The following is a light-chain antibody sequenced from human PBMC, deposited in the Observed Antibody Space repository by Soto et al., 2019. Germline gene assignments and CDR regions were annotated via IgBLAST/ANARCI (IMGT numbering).Light chain of an antibody. CDR1: QSVSNNY. J-gene: IGKJ4*01. Sequence: EIVLMQSPGTLSLSPGERATLSCRASQSVSNNYVAWYQQKPGQAPRLLIAGASSRATGIPDRFSGSGSGPDFTLTISRLEPEDFAVYYCQQYGSSPPLTFGGGTKVDIK. CDR2: GAS. CDR3: QQYGSSPPLT. V-gene: IGKV3-20*01.